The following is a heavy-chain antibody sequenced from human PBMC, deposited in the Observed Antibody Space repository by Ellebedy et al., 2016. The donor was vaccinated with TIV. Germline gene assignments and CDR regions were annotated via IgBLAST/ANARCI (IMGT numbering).Heavy chain of an antibody. Sequence: AASVKVSCKASGYTFTSYYMHWVRQAPGQGLEWMGWINPNSGGTNYAQKFQGWVTMTRDTSISTAYMELSRLRSDDTAVYYCARRGTIGDPYYFDYWGQGTLVTVSS. CDR1: GYTFTSYY. CDR2: INPNSGGT. V-gene: IGHV1-2*04. J-gene: IGHJ4*02. D-gene: IGHD3-16*01. CDR3: ARRGTIGDPYYFDY.